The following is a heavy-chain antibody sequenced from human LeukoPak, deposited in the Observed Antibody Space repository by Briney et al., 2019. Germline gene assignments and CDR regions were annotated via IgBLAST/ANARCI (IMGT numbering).Heavy chain of an antibody. J-gene: IGHJ4*02. CDR2: ISNPSSTR. V-gene: IGHV3-11*04. CDR1: GFIFSDYY. D-gene: IGHD1-26*01. CDR3: ARGLYGSPGDY. Sequence: GGSLRLSCDASGFIFSDYYMSWVRQAPGKGLEWISYISNPSSTRYYADSVKGRFTISRDNAKNSLYLQMNSLRAEDTAVYYCARGLYGSPGDYWGQGTLVTVSS.